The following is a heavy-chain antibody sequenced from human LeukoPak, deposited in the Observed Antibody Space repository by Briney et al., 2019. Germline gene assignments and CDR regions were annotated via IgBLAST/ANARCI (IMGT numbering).Heavy chain of an antibody. V-gene: IGHV3-21*01. CDR3: Q. CDR2: MSSGGTYI. J-gene: IGHJ4*02. CDR1: GFTFSNHA. D-gene: IGHD2-15*01. Sequence: PGGSLRLSCTASGFTFSNHAMTWVRQAPGKGPEWVSSMSSGGTYIYYADSVRGRFTISRDNAKNSLYLVMNSLRAEDTATYVVQWGQGTLVTVSS.